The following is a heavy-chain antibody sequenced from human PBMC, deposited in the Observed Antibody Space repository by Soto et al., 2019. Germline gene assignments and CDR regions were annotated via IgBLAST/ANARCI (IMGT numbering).Heavy chain of an antibody. D-gene: IGHD2-2*01. J-gene: IGHJ2*01. CDR3: AIRTGQLAIISEFDGDWFFEV. CDR2: INPDSGGT. V-gene: IGHV1-2*02. CDR1: GYTFSDYY. Sequence: ASVKVSCKTSGYTFSDYYIHWVRQAPGQGLEWVGWINPDSGGTNLAQRFQGRVTMTSDTSINTAYMELSSLRSDDTAVYYCAIRTGQLAIISEFDGDWFFEVWGRGTLVTVSS.